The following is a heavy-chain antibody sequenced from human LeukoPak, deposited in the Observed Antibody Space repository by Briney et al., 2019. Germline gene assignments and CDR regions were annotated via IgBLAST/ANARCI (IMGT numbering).Heavy chain of an antibody. D-gene: IGHD6-13*01. CDR2: ISAYNGNT. CDR1: GYTFTSYG. J-gene: IGHJ3*02. V-gene: IGHV1-18*01. CDR3: ARDHYSSGWYDAFDI. Sequence: ASVKVSCKASGYTFTSYGISWVRQAPGQGLEWMGWISAYNGNTNYAQKLQGRVTMTTDTSTSTAYMELRSLRSDDTAVYYCARDHYSSGWYDAFDIWGQGTMVTVSS.